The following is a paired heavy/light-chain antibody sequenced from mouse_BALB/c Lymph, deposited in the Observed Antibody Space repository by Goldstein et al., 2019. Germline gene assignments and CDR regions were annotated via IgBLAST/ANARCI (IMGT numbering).Heavy chain of an antibody. D-gene: IGHD2-4*01. CDR2: ISSGGSYT. CDR1: GFAFSSYD. Sequence: EVKLVESGGGLVKPGGSLKLSCAASGFAFSSYDMSWVRQTPEKRLEWVATISSGGSYTYYPDSVKGRFTISRDNARNTLYLQMSSLRSEDTALYYCARQAMITTGYFDYWGQGTTLTVSS. CDR3: ARQAMITTGYFDY. V-gene: IGHV5-9*02. J-gene: IGHJ2*01.
Light chain of an antibody. CDR1: SSISSSN. V-gene: IGKV4-53*01. J-gene: IGKJ5*01. Sequence: EIVLTQSPALMAASPGEKVTITCSVSSSISSSNLHWYQQKSETSPKPWIYGTSNLASGVPVRFSGSGSGTSYSLTISSMEAEDAATYYCQQWSSYPLTFGAGTKLELK. CDR3: QQWSSYPLT. CDR2: GTS.